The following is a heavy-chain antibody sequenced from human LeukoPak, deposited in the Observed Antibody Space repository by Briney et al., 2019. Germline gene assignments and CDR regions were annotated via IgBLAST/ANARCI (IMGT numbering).Heavy chain of an antibody. D-gene: IGHD3-22*01. J-gene: IGHJ4*02. CDR1: GFTFSSYS. CDR2: ISSSSSYI. V-gene: IGHV3-21*01. Sequence: GGSLRLSCAASGFTFSSYSMNWVRQAPGKGLEWVSSISSSSSYIFYADSVKGRFTISRDNAKNSLYLQMNSLRAEDTAVYYCARDPGYYYDSSGYYFDYWGQGALVTVSS. CDR3: ARDPGYYYDSSGYYFDY.